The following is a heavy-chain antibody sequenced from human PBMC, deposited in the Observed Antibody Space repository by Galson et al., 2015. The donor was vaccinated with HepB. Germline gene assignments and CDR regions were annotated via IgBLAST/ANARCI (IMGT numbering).Heavy chain of an antibody. J-gene: IGHJ6*02. D-gene: IGHD1-1*01. CDR2: VSAYNGNT. V-gene: IGHV1-18*04. CDR1: GYTFTSYG. Sequence: QSGAEVKKPGASVKVSCKASGYTFTSYGISWVRQAPGQGLEWMGWVSAYNGNTNYAQNLQGRVTMTTDTSTSTAYMELRSLRSDDTAVYYCARVNKLVHIYYYYGMDVWGQGTTVTVSS. CDR3: ARVNKLVHIYYYYGMDV.